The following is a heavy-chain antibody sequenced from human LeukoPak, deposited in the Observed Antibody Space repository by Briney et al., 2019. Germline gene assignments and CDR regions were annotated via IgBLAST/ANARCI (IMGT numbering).Heavy chain of an antibody. D-gene: IGHD5-18*01. J-gene: IGHJ4*02. Sequence: PSETLSLTCTVSGGSISSSSYYWGWIRQPPGKGLEWIGSIYYSGSTYYNPSLKSRVTISVDTSKNQFSLKLSSVTAADTAVYYCARHGKEYSYVGYYFDYWGQGTLVTVSS. V-gene: IGHV4-39*01. CDR2: IYYSGST. CDR3: ARHGKEYSYVGYYFDY. CDR1: GGSISSSSYY.